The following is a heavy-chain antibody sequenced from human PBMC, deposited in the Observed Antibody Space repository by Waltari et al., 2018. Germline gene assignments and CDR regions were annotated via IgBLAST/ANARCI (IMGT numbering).Heavy chain of an antibody. J-gene: IGHJ4*02. CDR3: ARDTPGDGIDY. V-gene: IGHV3-74*01. D-gene: IGHD2-21*01. CDR2: VNSAGTGS. Sequence: EVQLVESGGGLVQPGGSLRLSCAASGFTFSDYWRHWVRQVPGKGLLWVAQVNSAGTGSSYADSVKGRFTISRDNARNILYLQMNSLTVEDTAVYYCARDTPGDGIDYWGQGTLVTVSP. CDR1: GFTFSDYW.